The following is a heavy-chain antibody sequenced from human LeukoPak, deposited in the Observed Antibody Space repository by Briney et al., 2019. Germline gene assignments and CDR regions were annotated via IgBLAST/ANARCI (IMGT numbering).Heavy chain of an antibody. CDR2: IDWDDDK. V-gene: IGHV2-70*11. J-gene: IGHJ4*02. CDR1: GFYLSTSGLC. CDR3: ARIHSSYGDYGIDY. Sequence: SGPTLVKPTQTLTLTCTFSGFYLSTSGLCVTWIRQPPGKALEWLARIDWDDDKYYSTSLKTRLTISKDTSKNQVVLTMTNMDPVDTATYYCARIHSSYGDYGIDYWGQGTLVTVSS. D-gene: IGHD4-17*01.